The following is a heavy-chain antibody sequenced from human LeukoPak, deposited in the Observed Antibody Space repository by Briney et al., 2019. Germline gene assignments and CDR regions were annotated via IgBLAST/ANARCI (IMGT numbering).Heavy chain of an antibody. CDR2: ISTYNGNT. J-gene: IGHJ4*02. CDR3: ARDYGTGSYFEH. Sequence: ASVKVSCTASGYPFTNYGISWVRQAPGQGLEWMGWISTYNGNTNYAQNLRGRVTMTTDTSTSTVYMELRSLTSDDTAVYYCARDYGTGSYFEHWGQGTLVTVTS. V-gene: IGHV1-18*01. D-gene: IGHD3-10*01. CDR1: GYPFTNYG.